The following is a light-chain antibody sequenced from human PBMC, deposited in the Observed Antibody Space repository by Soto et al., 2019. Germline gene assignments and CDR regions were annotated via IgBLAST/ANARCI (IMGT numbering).Light chain of an antibody. CDR3: QQYDSLPQT. CDR2: DAS. J-gene: IGKJ1*01. Sequence: MTQYSTTLSASVGERVTITCQASQDISNYLNWYQQKPGKAPKLLIYDASNLETGVPSRFSGSGSGTDFNLTISGLQPEDIATYYCQQYDSLPQTFGQGTKVDIK. CDR1: QDISNY. V-gene: IGKV1-33*01.